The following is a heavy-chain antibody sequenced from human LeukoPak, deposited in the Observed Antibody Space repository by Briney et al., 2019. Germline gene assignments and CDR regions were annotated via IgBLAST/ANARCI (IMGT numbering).Heavy chain of an antibody. Sequence: GESLKISCQVSGYIFTNYWIGWVRQMPGKGLESMGIIYPADSDTTYSPSFQGQVTISADKSISTAYLQWSSLKASDTAMYYCAIYSDTYYFDHWGQGTLVTVSS. CDR2: IYPADSDT. D-gene: IGHD3-10*01. CDR3: AIYSDTYYFDH. J-gene: IGHJ4*02. V-gene: IGHV5-51*01. CDR1: GYIFTNYW.